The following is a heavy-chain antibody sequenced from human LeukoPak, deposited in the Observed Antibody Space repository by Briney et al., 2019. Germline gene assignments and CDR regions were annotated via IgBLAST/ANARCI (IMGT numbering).Heavy chain of an antibody. CDR1: GGSISSGDYY. V-gene: IGHV4-30-4*01. CDR3: ARYRIVARRYYYYGMDV. CDR2: IYYSGST. J-gene: IGHJ6*02. D-gene: IGHD1-14*01. Sequence: SQTLSLTCTVSGGSISSGDYYWSWIRQPPGKDLEWIGYIYYSGSTYYNPSLKSRVTISVDTSKNQFSLKLSSVTAADTAVYYCARYRIVARRYYYYGMDVWGQGTTVTVSS.